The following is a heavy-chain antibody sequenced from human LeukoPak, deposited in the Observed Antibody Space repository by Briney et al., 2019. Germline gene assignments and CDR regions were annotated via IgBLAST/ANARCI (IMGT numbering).Heavy chain of an antibody. CDR3: AKETYYDILTGDAFDI. Sequence: PGGSLRLSCAASGFTFSSYAMSWVRQAPGKGLEWVSAISGSGGSTYYADSVKGRLTISRDNSKNTLYLQMNSLRAEDTAVYYCAKETYYDILTGDAFDIWGQGTMVTVSS. CDR1: GFTFSSYA. J-gene: IGHJ3*02. CDR2: ISGSGGST. D-gene: IGHD3-9*01. V-gene: IGHV3-23*01.